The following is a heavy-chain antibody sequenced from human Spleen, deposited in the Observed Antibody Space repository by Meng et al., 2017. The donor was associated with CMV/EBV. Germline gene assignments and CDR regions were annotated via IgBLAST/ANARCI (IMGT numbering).Heavy chain of an antibody. CDR2: RRQEGSGK. D-gene: IGHD3-16*01. J-gene: IGHJ4*02. V-gene: IGHV3-7*01. CDR1: GLTFSSYW. Sequence: AASGLTFSSYWRRWVRQGQGKGMGRVANRRQEGSGKYYVDAVKGRFTTSRDNAKNALYLQMNSLRAKDTAVYYCAREARVGELLFDYWGQGTLVTVSS. CDR3: AREARVGELLFDY.